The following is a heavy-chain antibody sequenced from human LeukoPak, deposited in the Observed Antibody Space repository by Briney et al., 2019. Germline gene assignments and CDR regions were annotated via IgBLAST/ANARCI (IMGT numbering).Heavy chain of an antibody. D-gene: IGHD3-22*01. Sequence: ASVKVSCKASGYTFTSYGISWVRQAPGQGLEWMGWISAYNGNTNYAQKLQGRVTMTTDTSTSTAYMELRSLRSDDTAVYYCARGDYYDSSGYYPPFDYWGQGTLVTVSS. J-gene: IGHJ4*02. V-gene: IGHV1-18*01. CDR1: GYTFTSYG. CDR2: ISAYNGNT. CDR3: ARGDYYDSSGYYPPFDY.